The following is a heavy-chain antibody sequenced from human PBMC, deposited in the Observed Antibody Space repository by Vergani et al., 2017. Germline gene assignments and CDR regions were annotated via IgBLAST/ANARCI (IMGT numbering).Heavy chain of an antibody. CDR1: GFTFSTHG. V-gene: IGHV3-33*01. CDR2: TWYDGHNK. D-gene: IGHD1-14*01. J-gene: IGHJ5*02. Sequence: QVQLVESGGGVVQPGRSLRLSCAASGFTFSTHGMHWVRQAPGKGLEWVAVTWYDGHNKQYADSVKGRFTISRDNSKSTMYLQMNSLRDEDTGVYYCARDLRVLYNRFDPWGQGTLVTVSS. CDR3: ARDLRVLYNRFDP.